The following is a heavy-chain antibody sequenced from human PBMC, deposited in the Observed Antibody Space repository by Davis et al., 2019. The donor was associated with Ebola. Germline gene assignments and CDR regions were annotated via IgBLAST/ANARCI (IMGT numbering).Heavy chain of an antibody. J-gene: IGHJ4*02. CDR2: ISTYNGNT. CDR1: GYSFTDDG. Sequence: ASVKVSCKASGYSFTDDGISWVRQAPGQGLEWMGWISTYNGNTNYAQKVQGRITMTTDTSTSTAYMELRSLRSDDTSRYYCARDVRGITGPSEYWGQGTLVTVSS. CDR3: ARDVRGITGPSEY. V-gene: IGHV1-18*01. D-gene: IGHD1-1*01.